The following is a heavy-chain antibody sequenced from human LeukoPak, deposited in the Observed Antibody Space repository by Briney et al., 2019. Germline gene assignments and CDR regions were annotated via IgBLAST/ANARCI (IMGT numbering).Heavy chain of an antibody. D-gene: IGHD1-26*01. Sequence: GESLKISCKGSGYSFASYWIGWVRQMPGKGLEWMGIIYPGDSDTRYSPSFQGQVTISADKSISTAYLQWSSLKASDTAMYYCARRAVGATQGSYYFDYWGQGTLVTVSS. CDR1: GYSFASYW. CDR2: IYPGDSDT. V-gene: IGHV5-51*01. CDR3: ARRAVGATQGSYYFDY. J-gene: IGHJ4*02.